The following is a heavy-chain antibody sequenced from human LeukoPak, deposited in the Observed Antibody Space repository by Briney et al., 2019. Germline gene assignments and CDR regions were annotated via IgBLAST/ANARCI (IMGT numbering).Heavy chain of an antibody. CDR3: ARESVGQWLVDYYYGMDV. CDR1: GFTFSSYE. CDR2: ISSSGSTI. Sequence: GGSLRLSCAASGFTFSSYEMNWVRQAPGKGLEWVSYISSSGSTIYYADSVKGRFTISRDNAKNSLYLQMNSLRAEDTAVYYCARESVGQWLVDYYYGMDVWGQGTTVTVSS. J-gene: IGHJ6*02. D-gene: IGHD6-19*01. V-gene: IGHV3-48*03.